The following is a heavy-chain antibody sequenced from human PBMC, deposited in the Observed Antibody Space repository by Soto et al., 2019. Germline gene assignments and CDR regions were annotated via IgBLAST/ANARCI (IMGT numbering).Heavy chain of an antibody. Sequence: QVQLVESGGGVVQPGRALRLSCAASGFTFRNYAMHGVLQAPGKGRECVAVISYDGSNKFYRDYVKGRFTISRDNSKNSLYLEINSLRYEDTAVYYCARGDREDIAVVVGVRPGEYGVDVWGQGTTVTVSS. J-gene: IGHJ6*02. CDR1: GFTFRNYA. CDR2: ISYDGSNK. V-gene: IGHV3-30-3*01. D-gene: IGHD2-15*01. CDR3: ARGDREDIAVVVGVRPGEYGVDV.